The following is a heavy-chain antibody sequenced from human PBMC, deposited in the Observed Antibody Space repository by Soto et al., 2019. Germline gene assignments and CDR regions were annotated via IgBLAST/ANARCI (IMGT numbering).Heavy chain of an antibody. CDR1: GFTFSSYA. CDR3: ANHPRSGSYYKVGVY. CDR2: ISGSGGST. J-gene: IGHJ4*02. D-gene: IGHD3-10*01. Sequence: PGGSLRLSCAPSGFTFSSYAISWVRQAPGKGLEWVSAISGSGGSTYYADSVKGRFTISRDNSKNTLYLQMNSLRAEDTAVYYCANHPRSGSYYKVGVYWGQGTLVTVSS. V-gene: IGHV3-23*01.